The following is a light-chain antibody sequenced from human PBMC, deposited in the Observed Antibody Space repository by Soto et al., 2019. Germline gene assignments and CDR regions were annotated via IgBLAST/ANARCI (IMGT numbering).Light chain of an antibody. J-gene: IGLJ2*01. V-gene: IGLV2-23*02. Sequence: QSALTQPASVSGSPGQSITISCTGSSSDVGPYNLVSWYQHHPGKAPKLMISEVVKRPSGVSNRFSGSKSGNTASLTISGLXAEXEADYYCCSYAGSSMFVFGGGTKLTVL. CDR3: CSYAGSSMFV. CDR2: EVV. CDR1: SSDVGPYNL.